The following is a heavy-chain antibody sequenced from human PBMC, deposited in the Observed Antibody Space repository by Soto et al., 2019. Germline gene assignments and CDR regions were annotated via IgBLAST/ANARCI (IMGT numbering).Heavy chain of an antibody. D-gene: IGHD6-19*01. CDR2: TYYRSKWYK. CDR3: ARGAVADYSRVFDY. V-gene: IGHV6-1*01. J-gene: IGHJ4*02. Sequence: SQTLSLTCAISGDSVSSNSAAWNRIRQSPSRGLEWLGRTYYRSKWYKDYDLSVKSRITINLDTSKNQISLQLNSVTPEDTAVYYCARGAVADYSRVFDYWGQGTLVTVSS. CDR1: GDSVSSNSAA.